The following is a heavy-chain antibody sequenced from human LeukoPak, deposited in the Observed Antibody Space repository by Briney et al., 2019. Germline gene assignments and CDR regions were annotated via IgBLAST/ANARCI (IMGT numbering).Heavy chain of an antibody. D-gene: IGHD3-9*01. CDR2: ISYDGSNK. J-gene: IGHJ4*02. Sequence: GGSLRLSCAASGFTLSSYAMHWVRQAPGKGLEWVAVISYDGSNKYYADSVKGRFTISRDNSKNTLYLQMNSLRAEDTAVYYCARESIFLEYYFDYWGQGTLVTVSS. CDR3: ARESIFLEYYFDY. V-gene: IGHV3-30-3*01. CDR1: GFTLSSYA.